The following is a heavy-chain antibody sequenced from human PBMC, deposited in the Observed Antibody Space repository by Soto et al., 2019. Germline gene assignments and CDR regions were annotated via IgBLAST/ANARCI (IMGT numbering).Heavy chain of an antibody. V-gene: IGHV1-8*01. CDR3: ARVTSVQLWFPCYYYYGMDV. D-gene: IGHD5-18*01. CDR2: MNPNSGNT. Sequence: SVKVSCKASGYTFTSYDINWVRQATGQGLEGMGWMNPNSGNTGYAQKFQGRVTMTRNTSISTAYMELSSPRPEHTAVYYCARVTSVQLWFPCYYYYGMDVWGQGTTVTVSS. CDR1: GYTFTSYD. J-gene: IGHJ6*02.